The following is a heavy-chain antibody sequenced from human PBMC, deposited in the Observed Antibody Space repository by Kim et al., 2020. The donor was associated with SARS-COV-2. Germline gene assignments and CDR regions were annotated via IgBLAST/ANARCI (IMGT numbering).Heavy chain of an antibody. V-gene: IGHV4-39*01. CDR1: GGSISSSSYY. D-gene: IGHD3-22*01. J-gene: IGHJ4*02. CDR2: IYYSGST. Sequence: SETLSLTCTVSGGSISSSSYYWGWIRQPPGKGLEWIGSIYYSGSTYYNPYLKSRVTISVDTSKNQFSLKLSSVTAADTAVYYSYSYDSSGYYADYWGQGTLVTVSS. CDR3: YSYDSSGYYADY.